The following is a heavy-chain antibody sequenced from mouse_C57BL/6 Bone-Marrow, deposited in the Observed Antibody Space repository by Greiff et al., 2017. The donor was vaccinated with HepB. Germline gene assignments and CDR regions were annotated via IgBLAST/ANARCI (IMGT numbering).Heavy chain of an antibody. CDR1: GFTFSSYA. CDR3: AREDYSNLAWVAY. CDR2: ISDGGSYT. D-gene: IGHD2-5*01. Sequence: EVKLVESGGGLVKPGGSLKLSCAASGFTFSSYAMSWVRQTPEKRLEWVATISDGGSYTYYPDNVKGRFTISRDNAKNSLYLQMSHLKSEDTAMYYCAREDYSNLAWVAYWGQGTLVTVSA. J-gene: IGHJ3*01. V-gene: IGHV5-4*01.